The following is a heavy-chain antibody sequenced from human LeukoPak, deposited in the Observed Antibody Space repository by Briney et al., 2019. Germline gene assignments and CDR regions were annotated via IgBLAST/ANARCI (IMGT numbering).Heavy chain of an antibody. V-gene: IGHV3-30*18. D-gene: IGHD3-10*01. J-gene: IGHJ4*02. CDR3: AKGSYNDY. CDR2: ISYDGSNK. Sequence: KGLEWVAVISYDGSNKYYAGSVKGRFTISRDNSKNTLYLQMNSLRAEDTAVYYCAKGSYNDYWGQGTVVTVSS.